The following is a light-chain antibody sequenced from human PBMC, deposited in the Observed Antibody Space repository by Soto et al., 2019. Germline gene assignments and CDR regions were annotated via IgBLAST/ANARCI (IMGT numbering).Light chain of an antibody. V-gene: IGLV2-14*01. J-gene: IGLJ3*02. CDR3: SSYTSTNSGV. Sequence: QSALTQSASVSGSPGPSITISCTGTSSDVGGYNYVSWYQQHPGKAPKLIIYDVSNRPSGVSTRFSGSKSGNTASLTISGLQAEDEADYSCSSYTSTNSGVFGGGTKLTVL. CDR1: SSDVGGYNY. CDR2: DVS.